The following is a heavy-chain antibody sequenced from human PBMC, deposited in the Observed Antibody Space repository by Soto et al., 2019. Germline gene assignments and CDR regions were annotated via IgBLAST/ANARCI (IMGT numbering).Heavy chain of an antibody. CDR1: GFTFSSYA. CDR3: AKDPYYYDSSGYYNY. CDR2: ISGSGGST. V-gene: IGHV3-23*01. Sequence: GGSLRLSCAASGFTFSSYAMSWVRQAPGKGLEWVSAISGSGGSTYYADSVKGRFTISRDNSKNTLYLQMNSLRAEDTAVYYCAKDPYYYDSSGYYNYWGQGTLVTVSS. D-gene: IGHD3-22*01. J-gene: IGHJ4*02.